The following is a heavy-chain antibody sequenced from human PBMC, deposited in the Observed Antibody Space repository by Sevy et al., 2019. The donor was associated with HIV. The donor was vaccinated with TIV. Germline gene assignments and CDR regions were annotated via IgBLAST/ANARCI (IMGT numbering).Heavy chain of an antibody. J-gene: IGHJ4*02. Sequence: SETLSLTCTVSGGSISSSSYYWGWIRQPPGKGLEWIGSIYYSGSTYYNPSLKSRVTISVDTSKIQFSLKLSSVTAADTAVYYCASRGGILTGYIYYFDYWGQGTLVTVSS. V-gene: IGHV4-39*01. CDR2: IYYSGST. D-gene: IGHD3-9*01. CDR1: GGSISSSSYY. CDR3: ASRGGILTGYIYYFDY.